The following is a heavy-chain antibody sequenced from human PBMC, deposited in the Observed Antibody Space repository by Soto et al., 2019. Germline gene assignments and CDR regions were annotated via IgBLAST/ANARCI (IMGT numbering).Heavy chain of an antibody. CDR3: ARRYGGNFYFDY. Sequence: SETLSLTCNVSGGSISSGGYYWSWIRQHPGKGLEWIGYIYYSGTTYYNPSLRSRVTISLDTSETQFSLKLTSLTAADTAVYYCARRYGGNFYFDYWGQGTLVTVSS. V-gene: IGHV4-31*03. CDR1: GGSISSGGYY. J-gene: IGHJ4*02. D-gene: IGHD4-17*01. CDR2: IYYSGTT.